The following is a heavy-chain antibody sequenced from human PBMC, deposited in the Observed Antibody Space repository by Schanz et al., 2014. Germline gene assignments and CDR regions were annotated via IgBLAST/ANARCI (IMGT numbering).Heavy chain of an antibody. CDR3: ARGGFFDSTSFDS. CDR2: INAHTGNT. Sequence: QVQLVQSGAEVKKPGSSVKVSCKASGGTFSSYTINWVRQAPGQGPELMGWINAHTGNTQYAQKFQGRVTMTRDTSTSTVYMELSSLRSEDTAVYYCARGGFFDSTSFDSWGQGTLVTVSS. V-gene: IGHV1-8*02. CDR1: GGTFSSYT. D-gene: IGHD2-2*01. J-gene: IGHJ4*02.